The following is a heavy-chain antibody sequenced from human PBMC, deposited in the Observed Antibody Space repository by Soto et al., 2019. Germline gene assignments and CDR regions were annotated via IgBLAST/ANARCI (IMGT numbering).Heavy chain of an antibody. CDR3: AKDGYGSGSYYNSWFDP. V-gene: IGHV3-9*01. Sequence: EVQLVESGGGLVQPGRSLRLSCVASGFTFDDYAMHWVRQAPGKGLEWVSGISWNSGSIGYADSVKGRFTISRDNAKNSLYLQMNSLRAEDTALYYCAKDGYGSGSYYNSWFDPWGQGTLVTVSS. J-gene: IGHJ5*02. CDR2: ISWNSGSI. CDR1: GFTFDDYA. D-gene: IGHD3-10*01.